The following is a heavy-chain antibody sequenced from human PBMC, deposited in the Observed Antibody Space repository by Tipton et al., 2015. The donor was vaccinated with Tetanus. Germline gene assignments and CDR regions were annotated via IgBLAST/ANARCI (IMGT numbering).Heavy chain of an antibody. CDR3: AGRKGFYRPFDY. Sequence: LRLSCTVSGASISSGTYYWNWIRQPPGKGLEWIGSIYSYSGSTFQNPSLKSRVTISLDTSKNQFSLKVTSVTAADTAVYYCAGRKGFYRPFDYWGLGILVTVSS. CDR2: IYSYSGST. CDR1: GASISSGTYY. J-gene: IGHJ4*02. V-gene: IGHV4-39*01. D-gene: IGHD3-16*02.